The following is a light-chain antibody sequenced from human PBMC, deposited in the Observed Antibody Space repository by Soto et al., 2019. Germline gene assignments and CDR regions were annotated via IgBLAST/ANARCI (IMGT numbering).Light chain of an antibody. J-gene: IGKJ1*01. CDR1: QSVLYSSNNKNY. CDR3: QQYYSTPT. CDR2: WAS. V-gene: IGKV4-1*01. Sequence: DIVMTQSPDSLAVSLGERATINCKSSQSVLYSSNNKNYLAWYQQKLGQPPKLLIYWASTRESGVPDRFSGSGSGTDFTLTISSLQAEDVAVYYCQQYYSTPTFGQGTKVEI.